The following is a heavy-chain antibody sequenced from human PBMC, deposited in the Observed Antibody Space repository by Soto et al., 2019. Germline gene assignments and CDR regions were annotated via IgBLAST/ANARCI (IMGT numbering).Heavy chain of an antibody. V-gene: IGHV1-18*01. CDR1: GYTFNTYG. J-gene: IGHJ4*02. CDR2: IDPYNGNT. Sequence: ASVKVSCKASGYTFNTYGITWVRQAPGQGLEWMGWIDPYNGNTKFAQKLQDRVTMTTATSTSTAYMELTSLRSDDTAVYYCARGCIAVTTHLCYWGQGTLVTVSS. CDR3: ARGCIAVTTHLCY. D-gene: IGHD4-17*01.